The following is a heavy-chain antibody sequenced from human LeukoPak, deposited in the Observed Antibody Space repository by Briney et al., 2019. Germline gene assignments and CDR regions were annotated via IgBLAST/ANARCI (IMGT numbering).Heavy chain of an antibody. CDR3: AKTRIVCTSVSCPGGGFDY. J-gene: IGHJ4*01. V-gene: IGHV3-23*01. CDR2: IRGSGDIT. Sequence: GGSLRLSCAASGFTVSSNYMSRVRQAPGKGLEWVSGIRGSGDITYYADSVKGRFTISRDNFKNTLYLQMNSLRAEDTAVYYCAKTRIVCTSVSCPGGGFDYWGHGTLVTVSS. D-gene: IGHD2-2*01. CDR1: GFTVSSNY.